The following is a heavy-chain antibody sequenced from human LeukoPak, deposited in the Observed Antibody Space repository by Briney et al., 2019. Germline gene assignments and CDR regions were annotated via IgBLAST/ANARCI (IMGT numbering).Heavy chain of an antibody. V-gene: IGHV3-21*01. Sequence: GGSLRLSCAASGFTFSSYSMNWVRQAPGKGLEWVSSISSSSSYIYYADSVKGRLTISRDNAKNSLYLQMNSLRAEDTAVYYCARDLIVATADAFDIWGQGTMVTVSS. CDR1: GFTFSSYS. J-gene: IGHJ3*02. D-gene: IGHD5-12*01. CDR3: ARDLIVATADAFDI. CDR2: ISSSSSYI.